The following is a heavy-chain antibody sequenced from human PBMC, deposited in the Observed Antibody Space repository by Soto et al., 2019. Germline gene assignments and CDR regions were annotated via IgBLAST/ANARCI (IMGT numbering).Heavy chain of an antibody. D-gene: IGHD6-19*01. CDR3: VRGNSGWSPYRSRLFHFYYMDV. CDR2: IYYSGST. V-gene: IGHV4-31*03. J-gene: IGHJ6*03. CDR1: GGSISSGGYY. Sequence: SETLSLTCTVSGGSISSGGYYWSWIRQHPGKGLEWIGYIYYSGSTYYNPSLKSRVTMSIDTSKNQLSLKLWSLTTADTAVYYCVRGNSGWSPYRSRLFHFYYMDVWGKGTTVTVSS.